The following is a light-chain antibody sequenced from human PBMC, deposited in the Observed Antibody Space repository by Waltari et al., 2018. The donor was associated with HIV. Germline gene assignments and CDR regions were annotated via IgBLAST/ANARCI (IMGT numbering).Light chain of an antibody. CDR1: SSHIGARY. CDR2: END. V-gene: IGLV1-51*02. Sequence: QSVLTQPPSVSAAPGQKVTISCSGSSSHIGARYVSWSQQLPGTAPKLLIFENDKRPSDMPDRVSASKSGTSATLGITGLQTGDEADYFCGTWDYTLNSHVFGTGTKVTVL. CDR3: GTWDYTLNSHV. J-gene: IGLJ1*01.